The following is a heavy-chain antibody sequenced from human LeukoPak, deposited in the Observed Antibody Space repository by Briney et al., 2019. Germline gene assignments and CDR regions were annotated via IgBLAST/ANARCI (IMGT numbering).Heavy chain of an antibody. V-gene: IGHV3-23*01. D-gene: IGHD6-13*01. CDR1: GFTFSSYG. CDR2: ISGSGGTT. CDR3: TKGSPLYSSSWPFDY. Sequence: GGSLRLSCAASGFTFSSYGMHWVRQAPGKGLEWASTISGSGGTTYYADSVKGRFTISRDNSKNTLYLQMNSLRAEDTAVYYCTKGSPLYSSSWPFDYWGQGILVTVSS. J-gene: IGHJ4*02.